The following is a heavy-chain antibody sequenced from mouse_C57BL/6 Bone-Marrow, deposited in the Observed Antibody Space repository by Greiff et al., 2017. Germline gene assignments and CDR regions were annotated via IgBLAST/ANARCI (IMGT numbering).Heavy chain of an antibody. CDR2: IYPRSGNT. J-gene: IGHJ4*01. CDR1: GYTFTSSG. CDR3: ARGGLKRAMDY. Sequence: VQLQQSGAELARPGASVKLSCKASGYTFTSSGISWVKQRTGQGLEWIGEIYPRSGNTYYNEKFKGKATLTADKSSSTAYMELRSLTSEDSAVYDCARGGLKRAMDYWGQGTSVTVSS. V-gene: IGHV1-81*01. D-gene: IGHD3-1*01.